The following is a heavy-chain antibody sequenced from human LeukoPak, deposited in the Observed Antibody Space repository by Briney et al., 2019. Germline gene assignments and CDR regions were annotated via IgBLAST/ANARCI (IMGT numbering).Heavy chain of an antibody. CDR3: AKVSVDTAMVTFPYYYYGMDV. J-gene: IGHJ6*02. D-gene: IGHD5-18*01. CDR2: ISGSGGST. V-gene: IGHV3-23*01. Sequence: GGSLRLSCAASGFTFSSYAMSWVRPAPGKGLEWVSPISGSGGSTYYADSVKGRFTISRDNSKNTLYLQMNSLRAEDTAVYYCAKVSVDTAMVTFPYYYYGMDVWGQGTTVTVSS. CDR1: GFTFSSYA.